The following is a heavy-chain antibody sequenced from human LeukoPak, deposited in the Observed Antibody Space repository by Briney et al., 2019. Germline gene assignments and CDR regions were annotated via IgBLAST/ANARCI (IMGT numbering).Heavy chain of an antibody. CDR1: GFTFSSYW. CDR2: IKQDGSEK. J-gene: IGHJ5*02. Sequence: GRSLRLSCAASGFTFSSYWMSWVRQAPGKGLEWVANIKQDGSEKYYVDSVKGRFTISRDNAKNSLYLQMNSLRAEDTAVYYCARDHVAGGSGSYYHSPWGQGTLVTVSS. V-gene: IGHV3-7*03. CDR3: ARDHVAGGSGSYYHSP. D-gene: IGHD3-10*01.